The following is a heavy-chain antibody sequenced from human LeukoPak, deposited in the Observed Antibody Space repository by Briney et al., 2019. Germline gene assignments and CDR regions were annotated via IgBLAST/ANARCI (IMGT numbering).Heavy chain of an antibody. J-gene: IGHJ6*03. Sequence: AASVKVSCKASGGTFSSYAISWVRQAPGQGLEWMGWINPNSGGTNYAQKFQGRVTITRNTSISTAYMELSSLRSEDTAVYYCARVSLRGGPYYYMDVWGKGTTVTVSS. CDR1: GGTFSSYA. CDR3: ARVSLRGGPYYYMDV. V-gene: IGHV1-8*03. CDR2: INPNSGGT. D-gene: IGHD3-16*01.